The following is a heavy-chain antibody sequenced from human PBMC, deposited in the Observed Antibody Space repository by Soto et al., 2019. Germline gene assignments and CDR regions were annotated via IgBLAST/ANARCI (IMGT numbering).Heavy chain of an antibody. J-gene: IGHJ6*02. CDR3: TTDREPTVTTGYYYYGMDV. V-gene: IGHV3-15*07. Sequence: GGSLRLSCAASGFTFSNAWMNWVRQAPGKGLEWVGRIKSKTDGGTTDYAAPVKGRFTISRDDSKNTLYLQMNSLKTEDTAVYYCTTDREPTVTTGYYYYGMDVWGQGTTVTV. CDR1: GFTFSNAW. CDR2: IKSKTDGGTT. D-gene: IGHD4-4*01.